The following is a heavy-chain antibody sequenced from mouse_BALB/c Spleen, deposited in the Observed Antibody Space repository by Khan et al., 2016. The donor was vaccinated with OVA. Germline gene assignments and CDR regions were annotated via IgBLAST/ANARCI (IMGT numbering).Heavy chain of an antibody. CDR3: ARVYGGDFDY. V-gene: IGHV3-2*02. D-gene: IGHD1-1*01. Sequence: EVKLLESGPGLVKPSQSLSLTCTVTGYSITTDYAWNWIRQFPGNKLEWMGYISYSGNTKYNPSLKSRISITRDTSKNQFFLQLKSVTTDDTARDYCARVYGGDFDYWGQGTTLTVSS. J-gene: IGHJ2*01. CDR1: GYSITTDYA. CDR2: ISYSGNT.